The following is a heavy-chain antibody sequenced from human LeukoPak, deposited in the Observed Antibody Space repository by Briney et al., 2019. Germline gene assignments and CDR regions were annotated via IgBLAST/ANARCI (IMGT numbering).Heavy chain of an antibody. CDR2: IYSSGST. V-gene: IGHV4-4*07. J-gene: IGHJ5*02. CDR1: GGSISSYY. Sequence: PSETLPLTCTVSGGSISSYYWSWLRQPAGKGLEWIGRIYSSGSTNYNPSLKSRVTMSVDTSKNQFSLKLSSVTPADAAVYYCARETDSGWFDPWGQGTLVTVSS. CDR3: ARETDSGWFDP. D-gene: IGHD1-26*01.